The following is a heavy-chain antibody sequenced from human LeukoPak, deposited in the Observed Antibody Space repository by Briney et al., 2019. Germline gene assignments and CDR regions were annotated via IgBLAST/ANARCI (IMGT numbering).Heavy chain of an antibody. CDR2: IYYSGST. CDR1: GGSISSYY. Sequence: SETLSLTCTVSGGSISSYYWSWIRQPPEKGLEWIGYIYYSGSTNYNPSLKSRVTISVDTSKNQFSLKLSSVTAADTAVYYCATSPRRALANWFDPWGQGTLVTVSS. D-gene: IGHD3-3*02. J-gene: IGHJ5*02. CDR3: ATSPRRALANWFDP. V-gene: IGHV4-59*01.